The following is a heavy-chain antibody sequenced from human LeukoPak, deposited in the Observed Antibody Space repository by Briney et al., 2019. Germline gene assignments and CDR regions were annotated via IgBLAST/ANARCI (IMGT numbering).Heavy chain of an antibody. CDR1: GFTFSNYG. Sequence: QPGGSLRLSCAASGFTFSNYGIHWVRQAPGKGLEWVTFMQYDGSDKFYADSVKGRFTISRDNSKNTVYLQMNSLRAEDTAVYYCAKDIVRPVVPAAIVDYWGQGTLVTVSS. J-gene: IGHJ4*02. CDR3: AKDIVRPVVPAAIVDY. V-gene: IGHV3-30*02. CDR2: MQYDGSDK. D-gene: IGHD2-2*01.